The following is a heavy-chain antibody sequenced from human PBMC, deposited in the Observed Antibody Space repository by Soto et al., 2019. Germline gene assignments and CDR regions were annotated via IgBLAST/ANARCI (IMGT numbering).Heavy chain of an antibody. CDR1: GGSISSGGSS. D-gene: IGHD6-19*01. CDR2: IYHSGST. CDR3: ARAGDSSGPVALGY. J-gene: IGHJ4*02. Sequence: QLQLQESGSGLVKPSQTLSLTCAVSGGSISSGGSSWSWIRQPPGKGLEWIGYIYHSGSTYYNPSRKSRVPISVDRAKNQFSLKLSSVTAADTAVYYCARAGDSSGPVALGYWGQGTLVTVSS. V-gene: IGHV4-30-2*01.